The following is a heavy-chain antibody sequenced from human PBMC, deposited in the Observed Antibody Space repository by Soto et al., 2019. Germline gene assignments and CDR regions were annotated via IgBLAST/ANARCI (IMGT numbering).Heavy chain of an antibody. CDR1: GGSFSGYY. Sequence: SETLSLTCAVYGGSFSGYYWSWIRQPPGKGLEWIGEINHSGSTNYNPSLKSRVTISVDTSKNQFSLKLSSVTAADTAAYYCAGAKRWFDPWGQGTLVTVSS. J-gene: IGHJ5*02. CDR3: AGAKRWFDP. V-gene: IGHV4-34*01. CDR2: INHSGST.